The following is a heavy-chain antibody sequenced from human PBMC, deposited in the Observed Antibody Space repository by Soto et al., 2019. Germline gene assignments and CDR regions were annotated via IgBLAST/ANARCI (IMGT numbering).Heavy chain of an antibody. CDR3: AKDFYSGYDHRYGAFDI. CDR2: ISYDGSNK. J-gene: IGHJ3*02. Sequence: QVQLVESGGGVVQPGRSLRLSCAASGFTFSSYGMHWVRQAPGKGLEWVAVISYDGSNKYYADSVKGRFTISRDNSKNTLYLPMNSMRAEDTAVYYGAKDFYSGYDHRYGAFDIWGQGTMVTVSS. V-gene: IGHV3-30*18. CDR1: GFTFSSYG. D-gene: IGHD5-12*01.